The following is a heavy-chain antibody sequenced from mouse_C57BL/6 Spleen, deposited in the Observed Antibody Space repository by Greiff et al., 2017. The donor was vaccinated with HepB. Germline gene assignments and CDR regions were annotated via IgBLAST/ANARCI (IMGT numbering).Heavy chain of an antibody. CDR2: INPNNGGT. CDR3: AREDYYGSSYEGYYAMDY. V-gene: IGHV1-22*01. D-gene: IGHD1-1*01. CDR1: GYTFTDYN. Sequence: EVQLQQSGPELVKPGASVKMSCKASGYTFTDYNMHWVKQSHGKSLEWIGYINPNNGGTSYNQKFKGKATLTVNKSSSTAYMELRSLTSEDSAVYYCAREDYYGSSYEGYYAMDYWGQGTSVTVSS. J-gene: IGHJ4*01.